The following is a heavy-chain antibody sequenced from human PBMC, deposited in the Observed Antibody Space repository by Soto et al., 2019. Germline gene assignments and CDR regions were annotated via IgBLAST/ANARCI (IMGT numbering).Heavy chain of an antibody. D-gene: IGHD3-10*01. CDR3: ARYRGSGNYNDY. CDR2: INSDGSST. Sequence: XGSLEISCAASGFTFGSYWMHWVRQAPGKGLVWVSRINSDGSSTSYADFVKGRFTISRDNAKNTLHLQMNSLRDEDTAVYFCARYRGSGNYNDYWGQGTLVTVSS. V-gene: IGHV3-74*01. CDR1: GFTFGSYW. J-gene: IGHJ4*02.